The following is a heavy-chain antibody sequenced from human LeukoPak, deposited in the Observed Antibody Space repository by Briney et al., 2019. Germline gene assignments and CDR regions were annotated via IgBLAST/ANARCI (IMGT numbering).Heavy chain of an antibody. CDR3: ARSHSYGYYYYYYYMDV. CDR1: GGTFSSYA. V-gene: IGHV1-69*05. D-gene: IGHD5-18*01. J-gene: IGHJ6*03. CDR2: IIPIFGTA. Sequence: ASVKVSCKASGGTFSSYAISWVRQAPGQGLEWMGRIIPIFGTANYAQKFQGRVTITTDESTSTAYMGLSSLRSEDTAVYYCARSHSYGYYYYYYYMDVWGKGTTVTVSS.